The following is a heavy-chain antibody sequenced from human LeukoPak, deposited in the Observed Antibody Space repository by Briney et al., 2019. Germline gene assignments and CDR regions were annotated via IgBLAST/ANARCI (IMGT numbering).Heavy chain of an antibody. J-gene: IGHJ6*03. Sequence: PSQTLSLTCTVSGGSISSGSYYWSWIRQPAGKGLEWIGYIYDSGSTNYNPSLKSRVTISVDTSKNQFSLKLSSVTAADTAVYYCARVDIVVVPAAPRPYYYYMDVWGKGTTVTVSS. V-gene: IGHV4-61*10. D-gene: IGHD2-2*01. CDR3: ARVDIVVVPAAPRPYYYYMDV. CDR1: GGSISSGSYY. CDR2: IYDSGST.